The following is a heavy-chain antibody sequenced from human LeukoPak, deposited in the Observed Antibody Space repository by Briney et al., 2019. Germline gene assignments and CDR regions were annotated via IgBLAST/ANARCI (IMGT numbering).Heavy chain of an antibody. V-gene: IGHV1-18*01. CDR2: ISVYNGDT. D-gene: IGHD3-3*01. Sequence: ASVKVSCKASGYTFTSFDISWVRQAPGQGLEWMGWISVYNGDTNYAQKLQDRVTMTTDTSTSTVYMELSSLRSEDTAVYYCARAKEVRYDFWSGYYTPDYYYYGMDVWGQGTTVTVSS. CDR1: GYTFTSFD. J-gene: IGHJ6*02. CDR3: ARAKEVRYDFWSGYYTPDYYYYGMDV.